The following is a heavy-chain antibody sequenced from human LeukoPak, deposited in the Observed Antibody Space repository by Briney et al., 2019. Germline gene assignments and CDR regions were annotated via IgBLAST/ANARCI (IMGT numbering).Heavy chain of an antibody. V-gene: IGHV1-2*02. CDR2: INPNSGGT. D-gene: IGHD1-7*01. CDR3: ARDSHNWNYSGFDP. Sequence: ASVKVSCKASGYTFTGYFMHWVRQAPGQGLEWMGWINPNSGGTNYAQKFQGRVTMTRDTSISTAYMELSRLRSDDTAVYYCARDSHNWNYSGFDPWGQGTLVTVSS. CDR1: GYTFTGYF. J-gene: IGHJ5*02.